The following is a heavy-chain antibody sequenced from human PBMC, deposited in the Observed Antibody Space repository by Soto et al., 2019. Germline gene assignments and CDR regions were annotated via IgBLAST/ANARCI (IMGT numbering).Heavy chain of an antibody. Sequence: EVQLVESGGGLVQPGGSLRLSCAASGFTFSSYWMHWVRQAPGRGLVWVSRTNEDGSTINYADSVKGRFTIPRDNAKNTLYVEINSRGAEDTAVYYCTRERGGGGGYWGPGTLVTVSS. CDR2: TNEDGSTI. CDR1: GFTFSSYW. J-gene: IGHJ4*02. D-gene: IGHD3-16*01. CDR3: TRERGGGGGY. V-gene: IGHV3-74*01.